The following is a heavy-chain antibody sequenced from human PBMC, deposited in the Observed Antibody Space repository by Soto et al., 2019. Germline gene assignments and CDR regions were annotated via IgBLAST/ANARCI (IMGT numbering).Heavy chain of an antibody. V-gene: IGHV3-23*01. CDR1: GFTFSSYA. Sequence: PGGSLRLSCAASGFTFSSYAMSWVRQAPGKGLEWVSAISGSGGSTYYADSVKGRFTISRDNSKNTLYLQMNSLRAEDTAVYYCAKDVVPAAHYYYYMDVWGKGTTVTVS. CDR2: ISGSGGST. J-gene: IGHJ6*03. CDR3: AKDVVPAAHYYYYMDV. D-gene: IGHD2-2*01.